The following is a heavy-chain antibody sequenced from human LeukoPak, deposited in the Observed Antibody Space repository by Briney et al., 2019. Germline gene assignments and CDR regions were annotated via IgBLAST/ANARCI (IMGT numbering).Heavy chain of an antibody. J-gene: IGHJ6*02. CDR3: ARGGFTILGVVTPGDGMDV. CDR1: GFTFSSYA. Sequence: GRSLRLSCAASGFTFSSYAMHWVRQAPGKGLEWVAVISYDGSNKYYADSVKGRFTISRDNSKNTLYLQMNSLRAEDTAVYYCARGGFTILGVVTPGDGMDVWGQGTTVTVSS. V-gene: IGHV3-30-3*01. CDR2: ISYDGSNK. D-gene: IGHD3-3*01.